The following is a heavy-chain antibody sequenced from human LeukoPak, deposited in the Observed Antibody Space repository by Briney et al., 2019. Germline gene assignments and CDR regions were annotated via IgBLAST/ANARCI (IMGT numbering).Heavy chain of an antibody. CDR1: AYTFTEHY. J-gene: IGHJ4*02. D-gene: IGHD1-7*01. V-gene: IGHV1-2*02. CDR2: FHPSSGGA. CDR3: AIKRTRGNPFDY. Sequence: GASVKVSCKAPAYTFTEHYVHWVRQAPGQGLEWMGWFHPSSGGAGYAQNFQGRVTMTRDTSISTAYMQLTRLRSDDTAIYYCAIKRTRGNPFDYWGQGTLVTVSS.